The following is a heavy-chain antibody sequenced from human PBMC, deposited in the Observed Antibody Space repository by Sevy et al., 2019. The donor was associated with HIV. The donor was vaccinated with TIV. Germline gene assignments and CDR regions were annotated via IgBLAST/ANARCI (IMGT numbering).Heavy chain of an antibody. D-gene: IGHD6-6*01. CDR2: ISDSSSPR. J-gene: IGHJ6*02. V-gene: IGHV3-48*01. CDR3: ARGLGALPGYYYAMDV. CDR1: GFIFSSYS. Sequence: LSLTCAASGFIFSSYSMNWVRQAPGKGLEWISYISDSSSPRYYADSVKGRFTISRDNAKNSLYLQMNSLTAEETAVYYCARGLGALPGYYYAMDVWGQGTTVTVSS.